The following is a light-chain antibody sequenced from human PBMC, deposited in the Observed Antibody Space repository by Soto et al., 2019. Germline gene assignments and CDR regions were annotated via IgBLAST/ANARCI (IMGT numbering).Light chain of an antibody. CDR3: QQRNSYPRT. Sequence: DIQMTQSPSSLSASVVDRVPISFRASQGINIFLAWFQQKPGKAPNLLISAASTLQSGVPSRFSGSGSETEFTLTITSLQPEDSATYYCQQRNSYPRTFGQGTKVDIK. CDR2: AAS. CDR1: QGINIF. V-gene: IGKV1-9*01. J-gene: IGKJ2*01.